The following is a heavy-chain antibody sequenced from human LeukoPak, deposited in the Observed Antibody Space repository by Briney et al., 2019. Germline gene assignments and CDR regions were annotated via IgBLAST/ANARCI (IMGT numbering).Heavy chain of an antibody. CDR3: TRVVCHRTTCYLWEVNWFDP. CDR1: GYTFTGYY. Sequence: GASVKVSCKASGYTFTGYYMHWVRQAPGQGLEWMGWINPNSGGTNYAQKFQGRVTLTRDTSVNTTFMELSSLKSDDTAIYFCTRVVCHRTTCYLWEVNWFDPWGQGTRVTVSS. CDR2: INPNSGGT. V-gene: IGHV1-2*02. J-gene: IGHJ5*02. D-gene: IGHD2/OR15-2a*01.